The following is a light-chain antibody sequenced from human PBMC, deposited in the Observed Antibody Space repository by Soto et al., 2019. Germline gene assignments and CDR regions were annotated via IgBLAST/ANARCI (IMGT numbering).Light chain of an antibody. CDR1: QSISSW. Sequence: DIQMTQSPSTLSASVGDRVTITCRASQSISSWLAWYQQKPGKAPKLLIYDASSLESGVPSRFSRSGSWTEFTLSISSLQPDDFATYYCQHYNSYSYTFGQGTNVDMK. CDR2: DAS. CDR3: QHYNSYSYT. J-gene: IGKJ2*01. V-gene: IGKV1-5*01.